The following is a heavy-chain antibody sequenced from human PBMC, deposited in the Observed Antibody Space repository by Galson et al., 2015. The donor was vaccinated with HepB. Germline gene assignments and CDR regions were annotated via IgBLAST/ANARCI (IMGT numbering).Heavy chain of an antibody. V-gene: IGHV3-30*03. Sequence: SLRLSCAASGFIFSTYGMHWVRQAPGKGLGWVAVISSDGRDRYYADSVKGRFSISRDNAKNSLYLQMNSLRAEDTAVYYCARDRVQYCSGGSCYAGAMYYYGMDVWGQETTVTVSS. D-gene: IGHD2-15*01. CDR2: ISSDGRDR. CDR1: GFIFSTYG. CDR3: ARDRVQYCSGGSCYAGAMYYYGMDV. J-gene: IGHJ6*02.